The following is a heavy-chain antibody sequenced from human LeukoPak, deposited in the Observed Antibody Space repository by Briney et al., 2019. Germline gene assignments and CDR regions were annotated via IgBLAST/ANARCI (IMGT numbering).Heavy chain of an antibody. CDR3: ARSSGYYYYLDY. V-gene: IGHV3-30-3*01. J-gene: IGHJ4*02. Sequence: GGSLRLSCAASGFTFSSYAMHWVRQAPGKGLEWVAVISYDGSNKYYADSVKGRFTISRDNSKNTLYLQMNSLRAEDTAVYYCARSSGYYYYLDYWGQGTLVTVSS. CDR2: ISYDGSNK. CDR1: GFTFSSYA. D-gene: IGHD3-22*01.